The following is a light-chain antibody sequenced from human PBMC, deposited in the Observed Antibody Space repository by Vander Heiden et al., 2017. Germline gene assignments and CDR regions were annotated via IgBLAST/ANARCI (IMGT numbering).Light chain of an antibody. CDR2: GAS. Sequence: EIVLTQSPGTLSLSPGEIATLSCRASQSVSSSYLAWYQQKPGQAPRLLIHGASSRATGIPDRFSGSGSGTDFMLTISRLEPEDFAVYYCQQDGSSPWTFGQGTKVEIK. J-gene: IGKJ1*01. CDR3: QQDGSSPWT. CDR1: QSVSSSY. V-gene: IGKV3-20*01.